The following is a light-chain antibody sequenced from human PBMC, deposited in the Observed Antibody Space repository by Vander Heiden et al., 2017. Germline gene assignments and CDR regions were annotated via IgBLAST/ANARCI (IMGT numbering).Light chain of an antibody. Sequence: VIPQSPATLSVSPGDRVTITCRASQSVSRNLAWYQQKPGKAPRVLIYGAANMATGISARFSGSGSGTEFTLTITSLQSEDSAVYYCQQYNNWPWTFGQGTKVEIK. CDR2: GAA. CDR1: QSVSRN. CDR3: QQYNNWPWT. V-gene: IGKV3-15*01. J-gene: IGKJ1*01.